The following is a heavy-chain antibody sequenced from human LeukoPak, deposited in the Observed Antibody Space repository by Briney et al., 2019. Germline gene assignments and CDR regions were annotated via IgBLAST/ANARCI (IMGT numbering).Heavy chain of an antibody. Sequence: SETLSLTCTVSGGSISTYYWSWIRQPPGKDLEWIGYIFYSGSTNYNPSLKSRVTISVDTSENQFSLSLSSVTAADTAIYYCARAGSGFTSPFDYWGQGTLVTVSS. D-gene: IGHD6-19*01. CDR2: IFYSGST. CDR3: ARAGSGFTSPFDY. J-gene: IGHJ4*02. V-gene: IGHV4-59*01. CDR1: GGSISTYY.